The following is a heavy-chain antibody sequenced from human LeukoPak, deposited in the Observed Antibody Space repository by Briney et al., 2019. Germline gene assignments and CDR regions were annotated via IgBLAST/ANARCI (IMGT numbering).Heavy chain of an antibody. J-gene: IGHJ4*02. V-gene: IGHV1-69*06. CDR1: GYTFTSYG. CDR3: ARATYYYDSSGYYGY. Sequence: GASVKVSCKASGYTFTSYGISWVRQAPGQGLEWMGGIIPIFGTANYAQKFQGRVTITADKSTSTAYMELSSLRSEDTAVYYCARATYYYDSSGYYGYWGQGTLVTVSS. CDR2: IIPIFGTA. D-gene: IGHD3-22*01.